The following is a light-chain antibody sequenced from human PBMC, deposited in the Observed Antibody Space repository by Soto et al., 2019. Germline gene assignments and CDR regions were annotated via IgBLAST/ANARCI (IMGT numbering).Light chain of an antibody. V-gene: IGLV2-14*01. CDR2: EVS. J-gene: IGLJ2*01. CDR1: SSDVGGYKY. Sequence: QSALTQPASVSGSPGQSITISCTGTSSDVGGYKYVSWYQQYPGKAPKLMIYEVSNRPSGVSNRFSGSKSANTASLTISGLQAEDEADYYCSSYTSSSTLVIFGGGTKVTVL. CDR3: SSYTSSSTLVI.